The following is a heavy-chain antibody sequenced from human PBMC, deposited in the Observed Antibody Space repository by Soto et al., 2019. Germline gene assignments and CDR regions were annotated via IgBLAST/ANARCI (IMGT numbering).Heavy chain of an antibody. J-gene: IGHJ4*02. Sequence: SETLSLTCTVSGGSSINYYWSWIRQPPGKGLEWVGYFSYTGTTNYNPSLKSRVTISVDTSKNQFSLKLNSVTAADTAVYYCARLGTDYLYFFDYWGQGTLVTVSS. V-gene: IGHV4-59*01. D-gene: IGHD3-9*01. CDR1: GGSSINYY. CDR2: FSYTGTT. CDR3: ARLGTDYLYFFDY.